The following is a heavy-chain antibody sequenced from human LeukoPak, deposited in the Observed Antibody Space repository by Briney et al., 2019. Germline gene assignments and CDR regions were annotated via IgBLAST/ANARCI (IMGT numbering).Heavy chain of an antibody. CDR3: AKLVGIAAAGDDY. CDR1: GFTFSSYG. Sequence: GGSLRLSCAASGFTFSSYGMHWVRQAPGKGLEWVAVISYDGSNKYYADSVKGRFTISRDNSKNTLYLQVNSLRAEDTAVYYCAKLVGIAAAGDDYWGQGTLVTVSS. D-gene: IGHD6-13*01. CDR2: ISYDGSNK. V-gene: IGHV3-30*18. J-gene: IGHJ4*02.